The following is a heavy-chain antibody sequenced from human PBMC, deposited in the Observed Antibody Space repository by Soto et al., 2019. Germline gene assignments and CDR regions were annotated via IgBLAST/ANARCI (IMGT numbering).Heavy chain of an antibody. J-gene: IGHJ4*02. D-gene: IGHD2-2*02. CDR3: ASRNTGGFDH. Sequence: EGQLVESGGGLVQPGGSLRLSCAASGFTFSSYEVNWVRQAPGKGLEWVSYISSSGSTIYYADSVKGRFTISRDNAKNLLYLRMNSLRVEDTTVYYCASRNTGGFDHWGQGTLVTVSS. V-gene: IGHV3-48*03. CDR1: GFTFSSYE. CDR2: ISSSGSTI.